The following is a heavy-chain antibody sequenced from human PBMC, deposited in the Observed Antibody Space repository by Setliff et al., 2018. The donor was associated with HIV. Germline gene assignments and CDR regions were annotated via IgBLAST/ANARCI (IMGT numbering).Heavy chain of an antibody. CDR1: GFTFDDYA. V-gene: IGHV3-9*03. CDR3: AKGDHTISSSWSPYFDY. D-gene: IGHD6-13*01. CDR2: ISWNSGSI. Sequence: AGGSLRLSCAASGFTFDDYAMHWVRQAPGEGLEWVSGISWNSGSIGYADSVKGRFTISRDNAKNSLYLQMNSLRAEDMALYYCAKGDHTISSSWSPYFDYWGQGTLVTVSS. J-gene: IGHJ4*02.